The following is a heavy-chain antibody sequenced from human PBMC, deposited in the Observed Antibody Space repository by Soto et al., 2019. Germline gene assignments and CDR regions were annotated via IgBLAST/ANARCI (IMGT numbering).Heavy chain of an antibody. CDR3: ATLRAGSSLFYGMDV. Sequence: SETLSLTCAVYGGSFSGYYWSWIRQPPGKGLEWIGEINHSGSTNYNPSHKSRVNISVDTSKNQFSLKLSSVTAADTAVYYCATLRAGSSLFYGMDVWGQGTTVTVSS. V-gene: IGHV4-34*01. J-gene: IGHJ6*02. CDR1: GGSFSGYY. D-gene: IGHD6-19*01. CDR2: INHSGST.